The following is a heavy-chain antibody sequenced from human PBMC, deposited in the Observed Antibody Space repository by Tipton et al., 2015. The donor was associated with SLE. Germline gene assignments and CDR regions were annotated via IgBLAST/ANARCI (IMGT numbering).Heavy chain of an antibody. CDR3: TTGRTL. J-gene: IGHJ3*01. D-gene: IGHD3/OR15-3a*01. Sequence: SLRLSCTASGFSFSNAWMSWVRQAAGKGLEWVGRIKSKTAGGTTDYAAPVKGRFPISRDDSKDTLYLQMDSLKTEGTAVYYCTTGRTLWGQGTLVSVSS. CDR1: GFSFSNAW. CDR2: IKSKTAGGTT. V-gene: IGHV3-15*01.